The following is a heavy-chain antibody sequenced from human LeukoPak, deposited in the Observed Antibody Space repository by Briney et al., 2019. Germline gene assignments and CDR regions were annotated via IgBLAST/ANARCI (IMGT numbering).Heavy chain of an antibody. D-gene: IGHD5-24*01. CDR1: GGTFSSYA. CDR3: ARVDVARDFDY. Sequence: ASVKVSCKASGGTFSSYAISWVRQAPGQGLEWMGWISAYNGNTNYAQKLQGRVTMTTDTSTSTAYMELRSLRSDDTAVYYCARVDVARDFDYWGQGTLVTVSS. CDR2: ISAYNGNT. V-gene: IGHV1-18*01. J-gene: IGHJ4*02.